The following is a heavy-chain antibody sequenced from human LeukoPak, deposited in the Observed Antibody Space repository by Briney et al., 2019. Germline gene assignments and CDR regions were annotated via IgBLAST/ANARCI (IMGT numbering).Heavy chain of an antibody. J-gene: IGHJ4*02. Sequence: SETLSLTCAVYGGSFSGYYWNWIRQPPGKGLEWIGEINHSGSTNYNPSLKSRVTISVDTSKNQFSLKLSSVTAADTAVYYCARVRRSSGYYFGYFDYWGQGTLVTVSS. D-gene: IGHD3-22*01. CDR3: ARVRRSSGYYFGYFDY. V-gene: IGHV4-34*01. CDR1: GGSFSGYY. CDR2: INHSGST.